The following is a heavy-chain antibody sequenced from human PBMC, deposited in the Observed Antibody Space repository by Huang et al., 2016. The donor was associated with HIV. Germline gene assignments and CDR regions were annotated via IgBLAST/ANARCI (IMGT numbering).Heavy chain of an antibody. CDR1: GGTCSRFA. Sequence: QVQLVQSGAEVKKPGTSVKVSCKASGGTCSRFAISWVRQAPVQGLEGLGGIMPIFGTANYAQKLQGRVTIIADESTKTAYMVLSSLTSEDTAVYYCARDSSVDSKTEFYYYGMDVWGQGTTITVS. CDR2: IMPIFGTA. V-gene: IGHV1-69*01. CDR3: ARDSSVDSKTEFYYYGMDV. D-gene: IGHD4-4*01. J-gene: IGHJ6*02.